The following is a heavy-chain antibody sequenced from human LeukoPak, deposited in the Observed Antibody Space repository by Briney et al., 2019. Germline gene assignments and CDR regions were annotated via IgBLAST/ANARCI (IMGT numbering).Heavy chain of an antibody. D-gene: IGHD6-13*01. CDR2: ISSNGGST. J-gene: IGHJ5*02. V-gene: IGHV3-64*01. Sequence: GGSLRHCFAASRFPLISSAMPSVRQAPGKGLEYVSAISSNGGSTYYANSVKGRFTISRDNSKNTVYLQMGSLRAEGMDVYYSSRDGRELLVLAGPSRGWVAPWVQGTLVTVSS. CDR3: SRDGRELLVLAGPSRGWVAP. CDR1: RFPLISSA.